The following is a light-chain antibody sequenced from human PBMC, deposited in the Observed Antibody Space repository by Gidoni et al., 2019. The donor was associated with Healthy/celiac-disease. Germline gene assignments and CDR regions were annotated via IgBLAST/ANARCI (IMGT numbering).Light chain of an antibody. Sequence: SSELTQDPAVSVALGPRVRITCQGDSLRSFYASWYQQKPGPDPILVIYGKNNRPSGIPDRFSGSTSGNTASLTSTGAQAEDEADYYCNSRDSSGNHVVFGGGTRLTVL. CDR1: SLRSFY. CDR2: GKN. J-gene: IGLJ2*01. V-gene: IGLV3-19*01. CDR3: NSRDSSGNHVV.